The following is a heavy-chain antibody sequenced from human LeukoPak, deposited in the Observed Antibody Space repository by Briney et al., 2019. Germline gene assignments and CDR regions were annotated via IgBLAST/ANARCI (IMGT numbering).Heavy chain of an antibody. CDR2: IAWNSGNT. CDR1: GFTFDNYA. D-gene: IGHD3-10*01. Sequence: GGSLRLSCAASGFTFDNYAMHCVRQDPGKGIEWVSGIAWNSGNTGSADSVKGRFTISRDNAEKSRSLQMTSLTPEDTAFYFCAKDMNSYGSGSSYNPWGPFDSWGQGTLVTVSS. CDR3: AKDMNSYGSGSSYNPWGPFDS. V-gene: IGHV3-9*01. J-gene: IGHJ4*02.